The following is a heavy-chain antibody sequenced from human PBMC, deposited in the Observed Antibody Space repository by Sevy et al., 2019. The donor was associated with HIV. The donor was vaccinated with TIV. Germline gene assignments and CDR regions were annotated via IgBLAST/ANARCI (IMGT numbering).Heavy chain of an antibody. V-gene: IGHV3-48*01. D-gene: IGHD6-13*01. CDR1: GFTFSSYS. CDR3: ARQSGYSSSWSYFDY. CDR2: ISGSGSTI. Sequence: GGSLRLSCAASGFTFSSYSMNWVRQAPGKGLEWVSYISGSGSTIYYADSVKRRFTISRDSAKNSLYLQMNSLRAEDTAVYYCARQSGYSSSWSYFDYWGQGTLVTVSS. J-gene: IGHJ4*02.